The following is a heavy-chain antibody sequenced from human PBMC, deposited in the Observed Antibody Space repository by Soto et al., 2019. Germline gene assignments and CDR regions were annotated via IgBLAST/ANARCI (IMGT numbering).Heavy chain of an antibody. CDR2: IIPIFGTA. CDR1: GGTFSSYA. J-gene: IGHJ6*02. D-gene: IGHD3-22*01. CDR3: ARGALLRHNYYYYYGMDV. V-gene: IGHV1-69*01. Sequence: QVQLVQSGAEVKKPGSSVKVSCKASGGTFSSYAISWVRQDPGQGLEWMGGIIPIFGTANYAQKFQGRVTITADESTSTAYMELSSLRSEDTAVYYCARGALLRHNYYYYYGMDVWGQGTTVTVSS.